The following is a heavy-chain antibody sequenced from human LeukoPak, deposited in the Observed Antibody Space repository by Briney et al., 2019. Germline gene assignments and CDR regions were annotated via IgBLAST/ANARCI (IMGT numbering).Heavy chain of an antibody. J-gene: IGHJ4*02. V-gene: IGHV6-1*01. Sequence: SQTLSLTCGISGDSFSSDSAAWNWIRQSPSRGPEWLGRTYYRSKCFINYAPSVKSRIIINPDTPKNQVSLQLNSVTPEDTAVYYCTRSDCSSGRCPGFDNWGQGTLVTVSS. D-gene: IGHD6-19*01. CDR3: TRSDCSSGRCPGFDN. CDR2: TYYRSKCFI. CDR1: GDSFSSDSAA.